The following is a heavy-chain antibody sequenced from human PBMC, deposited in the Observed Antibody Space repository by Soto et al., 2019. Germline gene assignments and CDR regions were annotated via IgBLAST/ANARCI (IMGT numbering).Heavy chain of an antibody. D-gene: IGHD5-12*01. J-gene: IGHJ4*02. CDR1: GFTFNIFG. Sequence: PGGSLRLSCAASGFTFNIFGMHWVRQAPGKGLEWVALISNDGTNKYYADSVRGRFTISRDSSKNTVFLQMDSLRADDTAVYYCAKGSTRWLESPLRYWGQGTLVTV. V-gene: IGHV3-30*18. CDR3: AKGSTRWLESPLRY. CDR2: ISNDGTNK.